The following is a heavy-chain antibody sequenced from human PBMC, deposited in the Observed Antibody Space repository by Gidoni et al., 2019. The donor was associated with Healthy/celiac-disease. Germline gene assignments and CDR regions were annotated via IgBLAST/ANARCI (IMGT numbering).Heavy chain of an antibody. CDR1: GGSISSYY. D-gene: IGHD1-26*01. V-gene: IGHV4-59*01. CDR3: ARDQERSSGSYFDY. CDR2: NYCSGST. Sequence: QVQLQESGPGLVKPSETLSLTCTVSGGSISSYYWSWIRQPPGKGLEWIGYNYCSGSTNYNPSLKSRVTISVDTSKNQFSLKLSSVTAADTAVYYCARDQERSSGSYFDYWGQGTLVTVSS. J-gene: IGHJ4*02.